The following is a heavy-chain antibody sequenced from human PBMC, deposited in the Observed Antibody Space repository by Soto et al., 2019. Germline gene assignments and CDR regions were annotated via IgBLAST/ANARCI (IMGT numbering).Heavy chain of an antibody. D-gene: IGHD2-2*02. J-gene: IGHJ6*02. CDR2: INHSGST. V-gene: IGHV4-34*01. Sequence: PSETLSVTCAVYGGSFSGYYWSWIRQPPGKGLEWIGEINHSGSTNYNPSLKSRVTISVDTSKNQFSLKLSSVTAADTAVYYCARGRRDIVVVPAAIQTVYYSYGMDVWGQGTTVTVS. CDR3: ARGRRDIVVVPAAIQTVYYSYGMDV. CDR1: GGSFSGYY.